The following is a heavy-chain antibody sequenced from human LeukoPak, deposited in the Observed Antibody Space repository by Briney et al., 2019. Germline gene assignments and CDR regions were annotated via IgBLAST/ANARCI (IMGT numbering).Heavy chain of an antibody. CDR3: ARDGLVVAASGDYYYYMDV. Sequence: ASVKVSCKASGYTFTGYYMHWVRQAPGQGLEWMGIINPSGGSTSYAQKFQGRVTMTRDMSTSTVYMELSSLRSEDTAVYYCARDGLVVAASGDYYYYMDVWGKGTTVTVSS. V-gene: IGHV1-46*01. J-gene: IGHJ6*03. CDR1: GYTFTGYY. CDR2: INPSGGST. D-gene: IGHD2-15*01.